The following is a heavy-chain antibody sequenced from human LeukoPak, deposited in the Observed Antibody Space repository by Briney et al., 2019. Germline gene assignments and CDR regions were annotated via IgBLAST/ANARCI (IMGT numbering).Heavy chain of an antibody. CDR1: GFTFGDYA. Sequence: GGSLRLSCAASGFTFGDYAMHWVRQAPGKGLEWVSGVTWNSGSKGYADSVKGRFTISRDNVKNSLYLQMNSLRAEDTALCYCAKANSNWYFDLWGRGTLVSVSS. CDR2: VTWNSGSK. J-gene: IGHJ2*01. CDR3: AKANSNWYFDL. V-gene: IGHV3-9*01.